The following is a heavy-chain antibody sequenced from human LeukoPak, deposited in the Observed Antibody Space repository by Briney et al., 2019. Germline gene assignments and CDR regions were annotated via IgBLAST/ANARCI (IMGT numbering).Heavy chain of an antibody. Sequence: GGSLRLSCAASGFTFSSYSMNWVRQAPGKGLEWVSSISSSSSYIYYADSVKGRFTISRDNAKNSLYLQMNSLRAEDTAVYYCARETDILTGYSDYWGQGTLVTVSS. V-gene: IGHV3-21*01. CDR1: GFTFSSYS. CDR2: ISSSSSYI. J-gene: IGHJ4*02. D-gene: IGHD3-9*01. CDR3: ARETDILTGYSDY.